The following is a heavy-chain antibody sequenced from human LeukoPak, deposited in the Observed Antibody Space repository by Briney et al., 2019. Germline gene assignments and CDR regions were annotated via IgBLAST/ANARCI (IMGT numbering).Heavy chain of an antibody. V-gene: IGHV3-21*01. D-gene: IGHD2-2*01. CDR1: GFTFSIYT. CDR3: ARDSGYCSSTGCYVHYFDY. J-gene: IGHJ4*02. CDR2: LSSSSSYV. Sequence: GGSLRLSCAASGFTFSIYTMNWVRQAPGKGLEWVSSLSSSSSYVYYADSVKGRFTISRDNAKNSLYLQMNSLRAEDTAVYYCARDSGYCSSTGCYVHYFDYWGQGTLVTVSS.